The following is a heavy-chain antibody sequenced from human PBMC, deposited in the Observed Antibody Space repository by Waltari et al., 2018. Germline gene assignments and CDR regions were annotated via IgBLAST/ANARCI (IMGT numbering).Heavy chain of an antibody. D-gene: IGHD2-2*01. CDR1: GGSFSGYY. CDR2: INHSGST. J-gene: IGHJ5*02. CDR3: ARLNYCSSTSCQPTAGWFDP. V-gene: IGHV4-34*01. Sequence: QVQLQQWGAGLLKPSETLSLTCAVYGGSFSGYYWSWIRQPPGKGLEWIGEINHSGSTHYNPSLKSRVTISVDTSKNQFSLKLSSVTAADTAVYYCARLNYCSSTSCQPTAGWFDPWGQGTLVTVSS.